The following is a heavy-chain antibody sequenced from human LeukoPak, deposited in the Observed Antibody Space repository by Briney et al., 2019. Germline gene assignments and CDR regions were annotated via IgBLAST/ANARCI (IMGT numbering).Heavy chain of an antibody. CDR2: INHSGST. V-gene: IGHV4-34*01. CDR1: GGSFSGYY. J-gene: IGHJ6*03. Sequence: PSETLSLTCAVYGGSFSGYYWSWIRQPPGKGLEWIGEINHSGSTNYNPSLKSRVTISVDTSKNQFSLKLSSVTAADTAVYHCARRGSWYYYYMDVWGKGTTVTISS. CDR3: ARRGSWYYYYMDV. D-gene: IGHD6-13*01.